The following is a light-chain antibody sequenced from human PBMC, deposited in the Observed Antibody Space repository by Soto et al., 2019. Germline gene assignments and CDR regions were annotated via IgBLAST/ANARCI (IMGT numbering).Light chain of an antibody. CDR1: QSLLHSNGYNF. CDR3: MQGLQTPYT. CDR2: LGS. Sequence: DFVMTQSPLSLPVTPGEPASISCRSSQSLLHSNGYNFLDWYLQKPGQSPQLLIYLGSNRASGGRDRFSGSGSGTDCTLSLSGVEAEDVGVYYCMQGLQTPYTFGQGTKLEIK. V-gene: IGKV2-28*01. J-gene: IGKJ2*01.